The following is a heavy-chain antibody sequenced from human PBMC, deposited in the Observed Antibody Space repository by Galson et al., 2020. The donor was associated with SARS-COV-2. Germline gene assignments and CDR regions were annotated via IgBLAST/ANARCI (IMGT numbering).Heavy chain of an antibody. CDR2: ISYDGTNT. CDR3: ARDRSSSRRPHFDY. D-gene: IGHD2-2*01. Sequence: GGSLRLSCAASGFTFSSYTMHWVRQAPGKGLEWVAVISYDGTNTYYADSVKGRFTFSRDNSKKTLYLQMNSLRVEDTAVYYCARDRSSSRRPHFDYWGQGTLVTVSS. J-gene: IGHJ4*02. CDR1: GFTFSSYT. V-gene: IGHV3-30-3*01.